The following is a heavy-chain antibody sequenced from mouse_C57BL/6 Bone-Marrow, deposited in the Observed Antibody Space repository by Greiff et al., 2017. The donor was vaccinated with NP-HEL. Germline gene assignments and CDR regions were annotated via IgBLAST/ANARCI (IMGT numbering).Heavy chain of an antibody. J-gene: IGHJ2*01. CDR2: IDPSDSYT. CDR1: GYTFTSYW. Sequence: QVQLQHPGAELVMPGASVKLSCKASGYTFTSYWMHWVKQRPGQGLEWIGEIDPSDSYTNYNQKFKGKSTLTVDKSSSTAYMQLSSLTSEDSAVYYCARRGYYYGSSLDYGGQGTTLTVSS. CDR3: ARRGYYYGSSLDY. V-gene: IGHV1-69*01. D-gene: IGHD1-1*01.